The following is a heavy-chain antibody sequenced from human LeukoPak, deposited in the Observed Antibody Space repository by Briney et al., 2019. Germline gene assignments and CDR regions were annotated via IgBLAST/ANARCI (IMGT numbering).Heavy chain of an antibody. V-gene: IGHV3-33*01. CDR3: ARAQDSSSWYLDS. Sequence: GGSLRLXCAASGFSXSXYGMHWXRXXPGKGLEWVAVLWYDGVNTYYADSVKGRFTISRDNTKNTLYLQMNSLRAEDAAVYYCARAQDSSSWYLDSWGQGTLVTVSS. CDR1: GFSXSXYG. J-gene: IGHJ4*02. D-gene: IGHD6-13*01. CDR2: LWYDGVNT.